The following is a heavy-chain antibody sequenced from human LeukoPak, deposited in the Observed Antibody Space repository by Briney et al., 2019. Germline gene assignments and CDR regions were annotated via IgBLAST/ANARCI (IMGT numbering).Heavy chain of an antibody. J-gene: IGHJ5*02. CDR3: ARAGSGRSPDWFDP. V-gene: IGHV3-48*03. D-gene: IGHD1-26*01. Sequence: RGSLRLSCAASGFTFSSYEMNWVRQVPGKGLEWVSYISSSGSTIYYADSVKGRFTISRDNAKNSLYLQMNSLRAEDTAVYYCARAGSGRSPDWFDPWGQGTLVTVSS. CDR1: GFTFSSYE. CDR2: ISSSGSTI.